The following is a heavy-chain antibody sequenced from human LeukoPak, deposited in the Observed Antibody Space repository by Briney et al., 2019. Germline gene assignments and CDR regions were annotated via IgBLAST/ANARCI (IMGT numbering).Heavy chain of an antibody. V-gene: IGHV1-2*02. Sequence: GASVKVSCKPSGYSLTGHYMHWVRQAPGQGLEWMGWINPNSGGTSFAQKFQGRVTMTRDTSISTAYMELSRLRFDDTAVYYCARDIFTVTSAFLFDYWGQGTLVTVSS. D-gene: IGHD4-17*01. CDR1: GYSLTGHY. J-gene: IGHJ4*02. CDR2: INPNSGGT. CDR3: ARDIFTVTSAFLFDY.